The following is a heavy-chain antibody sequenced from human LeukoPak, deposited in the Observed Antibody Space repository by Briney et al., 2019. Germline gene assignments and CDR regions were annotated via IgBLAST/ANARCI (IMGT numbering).Heavy chain of an antibody. Sequence: SETLSLTCTVSGGSISNYYWNWIRQPPGKGLEWIGFISFSGSTNYNPSLKSRVAISVDTSKNQFSLKLSSLTAADTAVYYCARRGANSGSYSHFDLWGRGTLVTVSS. V-gene: IGHV4-59*01. CDR3: ARRGANSGSYSHFDL. J-gene: IGHJ2*01. D-gene: IGHD1-26*01. CDR2: ISFSGST. CDR1: GGSISNYY.